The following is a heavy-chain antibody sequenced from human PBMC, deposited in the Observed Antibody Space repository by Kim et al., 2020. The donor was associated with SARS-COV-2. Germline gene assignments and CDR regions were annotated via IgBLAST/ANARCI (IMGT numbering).Heavy chain of an antibody. D-gene: IGHD2-8*02. J-gene: IGHJ4*01. V-gene: IGHV3-30*04. CDR2: ISYDVNKK. CDR3: ARGRVNVGLAILVYYFD. CDR1: GFTFNDYA. Sequence: GGSLRLSCAVSGFTFNDYAMNWVRQAPGKGLEWVAIISYDVNKKHYADSVQGRFTISRDNSKNTLYLQINTLRPEDTAVYYCARGRVNVGLAILVYYFD.